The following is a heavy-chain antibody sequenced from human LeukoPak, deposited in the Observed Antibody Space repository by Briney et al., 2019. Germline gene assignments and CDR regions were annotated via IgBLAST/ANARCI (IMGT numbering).Heavy chain of an antibody. D-gene: IGHD6-13*01. J-gene: IGHJ5*02. Sequence: ASVKVSRKASGYTFTGYYMHWVRQAPGQGLEWMGWINPNSGGTNYAQKFQGRVTMTRDTSISTAYMELSRLRSDDTAVYYCARYSIAAAGTFDPWGQGTLVTVSS. CDR2: INPNSGGT. CDR1: GYTFTGYY. V-gene: IGHV1-2*02. CDR3: ARYSIAAAGTFDP.